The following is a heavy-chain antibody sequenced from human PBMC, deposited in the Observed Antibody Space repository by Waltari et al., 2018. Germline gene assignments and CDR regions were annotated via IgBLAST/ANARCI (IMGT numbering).Heavy chain of an antibody. J-gene: IGHJ4*02. D-gene: IGHD1-20*01. CDR2: INHSGST. V-gene: IGHV4-34*01. CDR3: ARGFRQRYNWNRFDY. CDR1: GGSFSGYY. Sequence: QVQLQQWGAGLLKPSETLSLTCAVYGGSFSGYYWSWIRQPPGKGLEWLGEINHSGSTNYNPSLKSRVTISVDTSKNQFSLKLSSVTAADTAVYYCARGFRQRYNWNRFDYWGQGTLVTVSS.